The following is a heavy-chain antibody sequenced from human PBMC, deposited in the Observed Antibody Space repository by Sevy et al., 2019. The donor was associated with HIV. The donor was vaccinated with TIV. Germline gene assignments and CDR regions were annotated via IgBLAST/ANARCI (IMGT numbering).Heavy chain of an antibody. D-gene: IGHD3-10*01. CDR3: AKEGLLWFGELLFSAGLDY. J-gene: IGHJ4*02. CDR2: ISYDGSNK. CDR1: GFTFSSYG. Sequence: GGSLRLSCAASGFTFSSYGMHWVRQAPGKGLEWVAVISYDGSNKYYADSVKGRFTIARDNSKNTLNLQMNSLRAEDTAVYYCAKEGLLWFGELLFSAGLDYWGQGTLVTVSS. V-gene: IGHV3-30*18.